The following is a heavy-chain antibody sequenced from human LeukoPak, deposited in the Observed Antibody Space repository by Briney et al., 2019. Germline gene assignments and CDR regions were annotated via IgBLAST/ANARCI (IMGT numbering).Heavy chain of an antibody. V-gene: IGHV4-59*01. CDR2: IYYSGSP. Sequence: SETLSLTCTVSGGSISSYYWSWIRQPPGKGLEWIGYIYYSGSPNYNPSLKSRVTISVDTSKNQFSLKLSSVTAADTAVYYCAREGSSWNPPDNWGQGTLVTVSS. CDR1: GGSISSYY. J-gene: IGHJ4*02. CDR3: AREGSSWNPPDN. D-gene: IGHD6-13*01.